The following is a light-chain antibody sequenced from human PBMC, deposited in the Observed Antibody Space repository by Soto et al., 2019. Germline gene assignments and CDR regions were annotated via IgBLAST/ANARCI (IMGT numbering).Light chain of an antibody. J-gene: IGKJ1*01. CDR2: GAS. CDR1: QNVSTSF. CDR3: PLYVWSLTWT. Sequence: EIVLTQAPGTLSLSPGEIATLSCRASQNVSTSFLAWYQQKRGQAPRLLIYGASTRATGVPDRFSGSGSGTDFTLTIRVLEPVDFVVYYFPLYVWSLTWTFGPGTKVELK. V-gene: IGKV3-20*01.